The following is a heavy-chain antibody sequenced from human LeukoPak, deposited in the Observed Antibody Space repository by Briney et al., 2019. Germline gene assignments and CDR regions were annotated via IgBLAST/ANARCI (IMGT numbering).Heavy chain of an antibody. CDR2: IKQDGSEK. V-gene: IGHV3-7*01. CDR1: GFTFSSYW. D-gene: IGHD3-22*01. J-gene: IGHJ4*02. CDR3: ARARDSSGSYPYYFDY. Sequence: PGGSLRLSCAASGFTFSSYWMSWVRQAPGKGLEWVANIKQDGSEKYYVDSVRGRFTISRDNAKNSLYLQMNSLRAEDTAVYYCARARDSSGSYPYYFDYWGQGTLVTVSS.